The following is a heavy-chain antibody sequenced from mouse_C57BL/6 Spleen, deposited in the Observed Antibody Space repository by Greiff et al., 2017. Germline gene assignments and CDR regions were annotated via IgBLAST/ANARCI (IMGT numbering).Heavy chain of an antibody. Sequence: EVQLQESGPELVKPGASVKISCKASGYSFTDYNMNWVKQSNGKSLEWIGVINPNYGTTSYNQKFKGKATLTVDQSSSTAYMQLNSLTSEDSAVYYGARGDYYGSSYEFAYWGQGTLVTVSA. CDR3: ARGDYYGSSYEFAY. V-gene: IGHV1-39*01. D-gene: IGHD1-1*01. CDR2: INPNYGTT. CDR1: GYSFTDYN. J-gene: IGHJ3*01.